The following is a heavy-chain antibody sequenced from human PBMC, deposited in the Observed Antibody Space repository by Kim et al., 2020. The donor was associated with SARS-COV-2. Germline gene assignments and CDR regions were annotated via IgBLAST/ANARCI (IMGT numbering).Heavy chain of an antibody. J-gene: IGHJ4*02. CDR1: GYTFTSYG. Sequence: ASVKVSCKASGYTFTSYGISWVRQAPGQGLEWMGWISAYNGNTNYAQKLQGRVTMTTDTSTSTAYMELRSLRSDDTAVYYCARDYTSLPDSGWGYWGQGTLVTVSS. CDR2: ISAYNGNT. D-gene: IGHD6-19*01. V-gene: IGHV1-18*01. CDR3: ARDYTSLPDSGWGY.